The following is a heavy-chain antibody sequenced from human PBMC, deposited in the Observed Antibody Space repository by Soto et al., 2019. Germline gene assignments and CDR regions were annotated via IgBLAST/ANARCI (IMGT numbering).Heavy chain of an antibody. CDR3: GRGVHYDSSGYYYFY. CDR1: GGTFSTYA. D-gene: IGHD3-22*01. V-gene: IGHV1-69*01. J-gene: IGHJ4*02. CDR2: INPLFGTA. Sequence: QVQLVQSGAEVKKPGSSVKVSCKAYGGTFSTYAIDWVRQAPGQGLEWMGGINPLFGTAKYAQNFQGRNTITADESTNTAHRERRSRRAQDTAVYDCGRGVHYDSSGYYYFYWGQGTLETVSP.